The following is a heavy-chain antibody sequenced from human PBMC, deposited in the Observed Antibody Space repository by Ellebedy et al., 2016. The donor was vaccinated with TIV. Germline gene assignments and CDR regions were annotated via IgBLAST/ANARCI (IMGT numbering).Heavy chain of an antibody. CDR2: INEDGTKK. CDR3: ATDGSYGDYLSPTHAFVI. Sequence: GESLKISCTASGFTLNNYWMTWVRQAPGKGLEWVANINEDGTKKHYVDSVNGRFTISRDNAGNSLYLQMNSLRAEDTAVYYCATDGSYGDYLSPTHAFVIWGQGTMVTVSS. J-gene: IGHJ3*02. V-gene: IGHV3-7*01. D-gene: IGHD4-17*01. CDR1: GFTLNNYW.